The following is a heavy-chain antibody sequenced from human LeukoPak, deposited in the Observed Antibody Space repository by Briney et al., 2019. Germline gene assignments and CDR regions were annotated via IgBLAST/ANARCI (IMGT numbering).Heavy chain of an antibody. D-gene: IGHD6-13*01. J-gene: IGHJ4*02. CDR2: VYHSGST. V-gene: IGHV4-4*02. CDR1: GGSISSSAW. CDR3: ARDLGSSWFEPLDY. Sequence: TSETLSLTCAVSGGSISSSAWWSWVRPPPGKGLEWIGEVYHSGSTNYNSFLKSRVTISVDKSKNQFSLKLTSATAADTAVYYCARDLGSSWFEPLDYWGQGILVIVSS.